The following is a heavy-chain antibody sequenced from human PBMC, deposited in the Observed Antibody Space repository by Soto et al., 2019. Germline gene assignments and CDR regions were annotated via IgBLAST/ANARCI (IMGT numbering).Heavy chain of an antibody. J-gene: IGHJ4*02. V-gene: IGHV3-33*01. CDR3: ARDPLDYGDYVWYFDY. D-gene: IGHD4-17*01. CDR1: GFTFSSYG. Sequence: GGSLRLSCAASGFTFSSYGMHWVRQAPGKGLEWVAVIWYDGSNKYYADSVKGRFTISRDNSKNTLYLQMNSLRAEDTAVYYCARDPLDYGDYVWYFDYWGQGTLVTVSS. CDR2: IWYDGSNK.